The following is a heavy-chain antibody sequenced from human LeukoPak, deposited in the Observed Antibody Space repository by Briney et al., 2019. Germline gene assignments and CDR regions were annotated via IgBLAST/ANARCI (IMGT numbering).Heavy chain of an antibody. CDR1: GFSFDDSA. J-gene: IGHJ6*02. CDR2: ISGDGGDT. V-gene: IGHV3-43*02. CDR3: VKDRVTGGLAVAGTDDGMDV. D-gene: IGHD6-19*01. Sequence: PGGSLRLSCAASGFSFDDSAMHWVRQTPGKGLDWLCLISGDGGDTFYADSVKGRFTISRDNSKNSLYLQMNSLRIEDTAFYYCVKDRVTGGLAVAGTDDGMDVWGQGTTVTVSS.